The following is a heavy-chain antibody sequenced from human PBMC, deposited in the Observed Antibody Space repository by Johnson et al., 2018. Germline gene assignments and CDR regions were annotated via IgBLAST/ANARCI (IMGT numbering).Heavy chain of an antibody. CDR2: IRSNAYGGTT. V-gene: IGHV3-49*03. CDR3: TREPEAFEI. J-gene: IGHJ3*02. Sequence: EVQLVESGGGLVQPGRSLRLSCTASGFTFGDDAMSWFRQAPGKGLEWVGLIRSNAYGGTTEYAASVKGRYSISRDDSKSIAYLQMNSLKIEDTAVYYCTREPEAFEIWGQGTMVTVSS. CDR1: GFTFGDDA.